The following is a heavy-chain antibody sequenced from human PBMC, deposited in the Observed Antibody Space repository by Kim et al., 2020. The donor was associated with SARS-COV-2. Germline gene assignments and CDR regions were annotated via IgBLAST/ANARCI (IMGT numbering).Heavy chain of an antibody. CDR3: AKGGAAAGTGAEYFQH. J-gene: IGHJ1*01. V-gene: IGHV3-9*01. D-gene: IGHD6-13*01. Sequence: SVKGRFTISRDNAKNSLYLQMNSLRAEDTALYYCAKGGAAAGTGAEYFQHWGQGTLVTVSS.